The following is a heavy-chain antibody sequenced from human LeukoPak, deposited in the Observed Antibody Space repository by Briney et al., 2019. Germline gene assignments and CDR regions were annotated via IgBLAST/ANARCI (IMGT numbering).Heavy chain of an antibody. CDR1: GFSLSEVS. CDR3: AKRITGTTGGAFDI. CDR2: FDADDGET. J-gene: IGHJ3*02. D-gene: IGHD1-20*01. Sequence: ASVRVSCKVSGFSLSEVSIHWVRQAPGKGLEWMGNFDADDGETIYAKTYQGRVTLTGDTSTDTAYMELSRLRSDDTAVYYCAKRITGTTGGAFDIWGQGTMVTVSS. V-gene: IGHV1-24*01.